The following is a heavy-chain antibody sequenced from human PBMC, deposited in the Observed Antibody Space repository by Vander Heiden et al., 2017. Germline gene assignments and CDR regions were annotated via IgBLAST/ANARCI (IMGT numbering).Heavy chain of an antibody. J-gene: IGHJ4*02. CDR1: GFTFSSYA. V-gene: IGHV3-23*01. CDR3: AKALIAARPYFDY. CDR2: ISGRGGRT. Sequence: EVQLLESGGGLVQPGGSPRLSCAASGFTFSSYAMSWVRQAQGKGMEWVSAISGRGGRTYYADSGKGRFTISRDNSKNTLYLKMNSLRAEDTAVYYCAKALIAARPYFDYWGQGTLVTVSS. D-gene: IGHD6-6*01.